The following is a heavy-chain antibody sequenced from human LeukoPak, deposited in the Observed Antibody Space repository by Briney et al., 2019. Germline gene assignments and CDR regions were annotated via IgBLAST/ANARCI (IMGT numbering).Heavy chain of an antibody. CDR1: GFTFNSHA. V-gene: IGHV3-23*01. J-gene: IGHJ6*03. CDR2: IVGSGGSS. D-gene: IGHD3-22*01. CDR3: AKDSSSYDWGYMDV. Sequence: GGSLRLSCAASGFTFNSHAMYWVRQAPGKGLEWVSGIVGSGGSSYYAESVRGRSTVSRDNSKNTLYLEMNSLRAEDTAVYYCAKDSSSYDWGYMDVWGKGTTVTISS.